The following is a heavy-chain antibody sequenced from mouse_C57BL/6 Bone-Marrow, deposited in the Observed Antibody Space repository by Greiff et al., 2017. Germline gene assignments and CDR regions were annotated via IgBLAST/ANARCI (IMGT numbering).Heavy chain of an antibody. J-gene: IGHJ2*01. Sequence: VQLKESGGGLVQPGGSLSLSCAASGFTFTDYYMSWVRQPPGKALEWLGFISNKANGSTTEYSASVKGRFTISRDKSQSILYLQMNALRAEDSATYYCARYLWDYWGQGTTLTVSS. CDR2: ISNKANGSTT. V-gene: IGHV7-3*01. CDR1: GFTFTDYY. CDR3: ARYLWDY. D-gene: IGHD1-1*02.